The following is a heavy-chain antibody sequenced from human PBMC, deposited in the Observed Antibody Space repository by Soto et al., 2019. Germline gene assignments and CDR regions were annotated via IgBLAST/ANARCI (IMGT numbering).Heavy chain of an antibody. D-gene: IGHD3-16*01. CDR1: GFSFSNNG. J-gene: IGHJ4*02. V-gene: IGHV3-30*18. CDR2: ISYDGSKK. Sequence: GGSLRLSCAASGFSFSNNGMHWVRQAPGKGLEWVAIISYDGSKKYYADSVKGRFTISGDNSKNTLYLQMNSLRVEDTAIYYCAKDRVESGLGEIDYWGQGTLVTVSS. CDR3: AKDRVESGLGEIDY.